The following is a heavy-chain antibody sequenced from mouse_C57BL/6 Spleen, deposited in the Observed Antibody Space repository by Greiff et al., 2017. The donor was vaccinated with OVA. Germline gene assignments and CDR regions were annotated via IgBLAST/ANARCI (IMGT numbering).Heavy chain of an antibody. CDR2: IWGVGST. D-gene: IGHD2-12*01. J-gene: IGHJ3*01. V-gene: IGHV2-6*01. Sequence: VQLVESGPGLVAPSQSLSITCTVSGFSLTSYGVDWVRQSPGKGLEWLGVIWGVGSTNYNSALKARLSISKDNSKSQVFIKMNSLQTDDTAMYYCASGDDPFAYWGQGTLVTVSA. CDR3: ASGDDPFAY. CDR1: GFSLTSYG.